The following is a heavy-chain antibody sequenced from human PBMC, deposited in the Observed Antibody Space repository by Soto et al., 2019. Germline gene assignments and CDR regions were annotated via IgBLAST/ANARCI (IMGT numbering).Heavy chain of an antibody. CDR1: GGSISSGDYY. Sequence: SEILSLTCTVSGGSISSGDYYWSWIRQHPGKGLEWIGYIYDSGSTYYNPSLESRVTISVDTSKNQFSLKLSSVTAADTAVYYCARGFLEWLSHPYYGMDVWGQGTTVTVSS. CDR2: IYDSGST. J-gene: IGHJ6*02. CDR3: ARGFLEWLSHPYYGMDV. V-gene: IGHV4-31*03. D-gene: IGHD3-3*01.